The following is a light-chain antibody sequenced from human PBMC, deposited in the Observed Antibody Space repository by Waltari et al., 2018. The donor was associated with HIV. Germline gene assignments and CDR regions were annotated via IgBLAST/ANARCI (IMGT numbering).Light chain of an antibody. CDR2: SNN. Sequence: QSVLTQPPSASGTPGQMVTISCSGSSSNIGSNTVNWYQQLPGTAPKLLIYSNNQRPSGVPDRFSGSKSGTSASLAISGLQSEDEADYYCAAWDDSLNGVVFGGGTKLTVL. J-gene: IGLJ2*01. CDR3: AAWDDSLNGVV. V-gene: IGLV1-44*01. CDR1: SSNIGSNT.